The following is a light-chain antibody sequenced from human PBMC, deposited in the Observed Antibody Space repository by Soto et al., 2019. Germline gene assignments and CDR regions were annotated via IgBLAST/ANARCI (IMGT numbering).Light chain of an antibody. J-gene: IGLJ1*01. CDR3: AAWDVSLTVL. Sequence: QSVLTQPPSASGTPGQRITISCSGSSSNIGDNPVNWYQQLPGAAPKLLIYINDQRPSGVPDRFSGSKSVTSGSLTISGLELKDEVDYYCAAWDVSLTVLFGTGTKVTVL. V-gene: IGLV1-44*01. CDR2: IND. CDR1: SSNIGDNP.